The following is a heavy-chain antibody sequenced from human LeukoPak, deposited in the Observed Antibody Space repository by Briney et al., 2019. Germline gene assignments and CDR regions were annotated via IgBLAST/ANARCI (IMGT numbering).Heavy chain of an antibody. CDR1: GGSPTGYY. Sequence: PSETLSLTCGVYGGSPTGYYWTWVRQPPGKRPEWIGEVNHSGSTNYNPSLKSRVTISVDTSKNQFSLKLSSVTAADTAVYYCARGGRSSSRHWYFDLWGRGTLVTVSS. J-gene: IGHJ2*01. CDR2: VNHSGST. V-gene: IGHV4-34*01. D-gene: IGHD6-6*01. CDR3: ARGGRSSSRHWYFDL.